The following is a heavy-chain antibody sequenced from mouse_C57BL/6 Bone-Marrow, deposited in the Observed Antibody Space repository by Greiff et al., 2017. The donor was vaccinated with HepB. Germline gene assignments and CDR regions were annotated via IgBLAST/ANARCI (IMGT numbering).Heavy chain of an antibody. CDR3: ARQLRAMDY. Sequence: DVHLVESGGDLVKPGGSLKLSCAASGFTFSSYGMSWVRQTPDKRLEWVATISSGGSYTYYPDSVKGRFTISRDNAKNTLYLQMSSLKSEDTAMYYCARQLRAMDYWGQGTSVTVSS. CDR2: ISSGGSYT. J-gene: IGHJ4*01. V-gene: IGHV5-6*01. CDR1: GFTFSSYG.